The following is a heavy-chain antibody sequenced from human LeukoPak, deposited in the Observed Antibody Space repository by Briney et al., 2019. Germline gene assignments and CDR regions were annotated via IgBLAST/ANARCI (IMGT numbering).Heavy chain of an antibody. V-gene: IGHV4-34*01. CDR2: INQSGST. D-gene: IGHD6-6*01. CDR3: ARGAIAARFVY. CDR1: GGSFSGYY. J-gene: IGHJ4*02. Sequence: KPSETLSLTCAVYGGSFSGYYWSWIRQPPGKGLEWIGEINQSGSTNYNPSLKSRVTISVDTSKNQFSLKLSSVTAADTAVYYCARGAIAARFVYWGQGTLVTVSS.